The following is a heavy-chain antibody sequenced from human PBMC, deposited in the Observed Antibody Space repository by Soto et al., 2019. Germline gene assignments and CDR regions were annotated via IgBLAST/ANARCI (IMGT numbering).Heavy chain of an antibody. J-gene: IGHJ3*01. V-gene: IGHV3-30-3*01. Sequence: QVQLVESGGGVVQPGRSLRLSCAASEFTFSSSAMHWVRQAPGKAQEWVTFISNDGSKKYYAGSVKGWFTISRDNSKNTLYLQMNSLRTEDTALYYCAREFGGQMYALVAENAFAFWGQGTMVSVSS. CDR2: ISNDGSKK. CDR3: AREFGGQMYALVAENAFAF. D-gene: IGHD2-8*01. CDR1: EFTFSSSA.